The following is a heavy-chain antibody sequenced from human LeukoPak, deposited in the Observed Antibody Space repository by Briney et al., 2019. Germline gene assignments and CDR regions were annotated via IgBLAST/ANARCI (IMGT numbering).Heavy chain of an antibody. CDR1: GFTFGSYG. CDR2: IWYDGSTK. Sequence: GRSLRLSCAASGFTFGSYGMHWVRQAPGKGLEWVAVIWYDGSTKYYADSVKGRFTISRDNSKNTLYLQMNSLRAEDTAVYYCVRDPYGDYLPDYWGQGTLVTVSS. J-gene: IGHJ4*02. CDR3: VRDPYGDYLPDY. D-gene: IGHD4-17*01. V-gene: IGHV3-33*01.